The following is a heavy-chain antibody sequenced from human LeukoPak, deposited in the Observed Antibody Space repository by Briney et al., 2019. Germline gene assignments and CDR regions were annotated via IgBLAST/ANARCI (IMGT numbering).Heavy chain of an antibody. CDR1: GFTFRDCG. CDR3: GKGDSAAWPESLGVL. CDR2: ISGSGYTT. J-gene: IGHJ4*02. Sequence: GGSPRLSCAASGFTFRDCGMSWVRQAPGKRLEWVSSISGSGYTTYYADSVKGRFTISRDNSKATLLLHMSSLRVEDTAVYYCGKGDSAAWPESLGVLGGRGPRVTVSS. V-gene: IGHV3-23*01. D-gene: IGHD2-8*02.